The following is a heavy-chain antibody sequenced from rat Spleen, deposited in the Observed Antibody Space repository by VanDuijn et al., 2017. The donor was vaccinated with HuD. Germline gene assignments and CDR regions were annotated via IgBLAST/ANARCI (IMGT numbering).Heavy chain of an antibody. V-gene: IGHV5S23*01. CDR3: ARHGIYNNYGWFAY. CDR2: ISTGGGNT. Sequence: EVQLVESGGGLVQPGRSLKLSCATSGFTFSNYDMAWVRQAPTKGLEWVTPISTGGGNTYYRDSVKGRFTISRDNAKSTLNLQKDSLRSEDTATYYCARHGIYNNYGWFAYWGQGTLVTVSS. J-gene: IGHJ3*01. CDR1: GFTFSNYD. D-gene: IGHD1-10*01.